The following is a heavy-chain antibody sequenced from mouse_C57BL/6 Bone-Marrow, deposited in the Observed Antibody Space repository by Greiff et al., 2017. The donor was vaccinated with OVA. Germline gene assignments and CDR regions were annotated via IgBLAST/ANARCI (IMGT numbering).Heavy chain of an antibody. CDR2: IDPENGDT. CDR1: GFNIKDDY. Sequence: EVQLQESGAELVRPGASVKLSCTASGFNIKDDYMHWVKQRPEQGLEWIGWIDPENGDTEYASKFQGKATITADTSSNTAYLQLSSLTSEDTAVYYCTGNYDAMDYWGQGTSVTVSS. D-gene: IGHD2-1*01. J-gene: IGHJ4*01. V-gene: IGHV14-4*01. CDR3: TGNYDAMDY.